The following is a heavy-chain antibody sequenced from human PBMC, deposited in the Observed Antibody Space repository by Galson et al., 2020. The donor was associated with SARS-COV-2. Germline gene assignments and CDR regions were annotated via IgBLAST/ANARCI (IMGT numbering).Heavy chain of an antibody. Sequence: SLRLSCAASGLILEEYVPPWVRPVPGKGLERLSGASQNSDTIGYVDSVKGRFTISRDNAKNSLYLQMNSLRPDDTAFYLFARPLGNGWGPVAHWGQGSLVSVSS. CDR2: ASQNSDTI. D-gene: IGHD6-19*01. J-gene: IGHJ4*02. V-gene: IGHV3-9*01. CDR1: GLILEEYV. CDR3: ARPLGNGWGPVAH.